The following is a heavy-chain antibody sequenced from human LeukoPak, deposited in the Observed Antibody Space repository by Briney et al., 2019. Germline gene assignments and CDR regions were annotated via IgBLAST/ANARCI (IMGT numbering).Heavy chain of an antibody. Sequence: SGGSLRLSCAASGFTFSNYWMSWVRQAPGKGLEWVAFIRYDGSNKYYADSVKGRFTISRDNSKNTLYLQMNSLRAEDTAVYYCAKGLAYCGGDCYDAFDIWGQGTMVTVSS. CDR2: IRYDGSNK. CDR3: AKGLAYCGGDCYDAFDI. D-gene: IGHD2-21*02. V-gene: IGHV3-30*02. J-gene: IGHJ3*02. CDR1: GFTFSNYW.